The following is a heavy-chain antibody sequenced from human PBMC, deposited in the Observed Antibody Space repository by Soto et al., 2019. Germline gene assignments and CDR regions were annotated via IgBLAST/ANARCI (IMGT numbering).Heavy chain of an antibody. D-gene: IGHD3-22*01. CDR1: GFTFSDYY. V-gene: IGHV3-11*04. CDR3: AKDVVYYDSSGYRANWFDP. CDR2: ISSSGSTI. J-gene: IGHJ5*02. Sequence: QVQLVESGGGLVKPGGSLRLSCAASGFTFSDYYMSWIRQAPGKGLEWVSYISSSGSTIYYADSVKGRFTISRDNAKNSLYLQMNSLRAEDTAVYYCAKDVVYYDSSGYRANWFDPWGQGTLVTVSS.